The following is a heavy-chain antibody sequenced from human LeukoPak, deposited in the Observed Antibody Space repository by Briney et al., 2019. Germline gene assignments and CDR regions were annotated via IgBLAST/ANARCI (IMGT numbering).Heavy chain of an antibody. D-gene: IGHD3-22*01. Sequence: PGGSLRLSCGASGFTFSSYSMKWVRQAPGKGLEWVSSISSSSSYIYYADSVKGRFTISRDNAKNSLYLQMNSLRAEDTAVYYCARVVWDSSGYYIDFWGRGTLVTVSS. V-gene: IGHV3-21*01. CDR1: GFTFSSYS. J-gene: IGHJ4*02. CDR2: ISSSSSYI. CDR3: ARVVWDSSGYYIDF.